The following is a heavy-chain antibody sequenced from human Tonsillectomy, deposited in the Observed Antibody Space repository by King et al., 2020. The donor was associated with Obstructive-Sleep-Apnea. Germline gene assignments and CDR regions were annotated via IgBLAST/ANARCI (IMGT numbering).Heavy chain of an antibody. Sequence: QVQLVESGAEVKKPGASVKVSCKASGDTFTGYYIHWVRQAPGQGLEWMGWINPNSGATNYAQKFQGRVTMTGDMSISTAYMELTRLRSDDTAVYYCARDRPPAVGSGSKNWFDHWGQGTLVTVSS. CDR2: INPNSGAT. D-gene: IGHD3-10*01. CDR3: ARDRPPAVGSGSKNWFDH. V-gene: IGHV1-2*02. J-gene: IGHJ5*02. CDR1: GDTFTGYY.